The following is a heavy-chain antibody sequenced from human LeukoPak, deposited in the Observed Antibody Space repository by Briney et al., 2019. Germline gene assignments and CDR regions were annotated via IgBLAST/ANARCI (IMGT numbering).Heavy chain of an antibody. J-gene: IGHJ5*02. V-gene: IGHV1-46*01. CDR2: INPSGGST. CDR3: ARERRITIFGVAIKGHNWFDP. D-gene: IGHD3-3*01. CDR1: GYIFTSYY. Sequence: ASVKVSCKASGYIFTSYYMHWARQAPGQGLEWMGIINPSGGSTSYAQKFRGRVAMTRDTSTSTVYMELSSLRSEDTAVYYCARERRITIFGVAIKGHNWFDPWGQGTLVTVSS.